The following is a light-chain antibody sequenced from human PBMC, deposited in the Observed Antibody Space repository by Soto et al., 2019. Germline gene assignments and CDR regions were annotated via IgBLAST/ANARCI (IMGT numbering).Light chain of an antibody. CDR1: QPICQD. CDR2: SAT. V-gene: IGKV1-39*01. CDR3: QQSFTSIFT. J-gene: IGKJ3*01. Sequence: DIQMTQSPSSLSASVGDRVTITCRASQPICQDLDWYHQKPGKAPKLLISSATALQRGVPSRFSGSGSGTEFALIISSLLPEDFGTYYCQQSFTSIFTFGPGTKVDV.